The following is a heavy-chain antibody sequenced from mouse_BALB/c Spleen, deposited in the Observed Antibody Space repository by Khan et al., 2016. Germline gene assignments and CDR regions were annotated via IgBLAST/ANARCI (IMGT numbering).Heavy chain of an antibody. CDR3: ARNYYDHSSWFAN. D-gene: IGHD2-4*01. Sequence: EVELVESGGGLVQPGGSRKLSCAASGFTFSSFGMHWVRQAPEKGLEWVAYISSGTSTIYYVDTVKGRFTISRDNPKKTQFLQMTSLGSEYTAMYYCARNYYDHSSWFANWGQGTLVTVSA. CDR2: ISSGTSTI. CDR1: GFTFSSFG. V-gene: IGHV5-17*02. J-gene: IGHJ3*01.